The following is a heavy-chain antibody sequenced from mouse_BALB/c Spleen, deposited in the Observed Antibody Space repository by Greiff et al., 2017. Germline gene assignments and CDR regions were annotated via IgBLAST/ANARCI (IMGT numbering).Heavy chain of an antibody. D-gene: IGHD2-14*01. J-gene: IGHJ2*01. Sequence: EVQLVESGAELVKPGASVKLSCTASGFNIKDTYMHWVKQRPEQGLEWIGRIDPANGNTKYDPKFQGKATITADTSSNTAYLQLSSLTSEDTAVYYCARSERYDGGFDYWGQGTTLTVSS. CDR2: IDPANGNT. CDR3: ARSERYDGGFDY. V-gene: IGHV14-3*02. CDR1: GFNIKDTY.